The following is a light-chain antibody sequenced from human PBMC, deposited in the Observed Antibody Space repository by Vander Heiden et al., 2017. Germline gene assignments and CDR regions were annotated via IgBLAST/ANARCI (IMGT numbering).Light chain of an antibody. CDR3: SSYTSSSTYV. J-gene: IGLJ1*01. CDR2: EFS. V-gene: IGLV2-14*01. CDR1: SSDVGGYNY. Sequence: QSALSQPASVSGFPGQSITISCTGTSSDVGGYNYVSWYQHHPGKAPKLIIYEFSNRPSGVSNRFSGSKSGNTASLTISGLQAEDEADYYCSSYTSSSTYVFGTGTKVTVL.